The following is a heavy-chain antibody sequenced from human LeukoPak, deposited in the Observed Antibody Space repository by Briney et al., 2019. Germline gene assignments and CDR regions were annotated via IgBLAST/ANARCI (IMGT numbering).Heavy chain of an antibody. CDR2: INPNSGVT. Sequence: ASVKVSCKASAYTLTAYYIHWLRQAPGQGLDWMGWINPNSGVTYYAQDFRGRVTLTHDTSLTTAYMELSGLTSGDTALYFCARPSDILGGGFYAFDVWGQGTLVTVSS. V-gene: IGHV1-2*02. D-gene: IGHD3-22*01. J-gene: IGHJ4*02. CDR3: ARPSDILGGGFYAFDV. CDR1: AYTLTAYY.